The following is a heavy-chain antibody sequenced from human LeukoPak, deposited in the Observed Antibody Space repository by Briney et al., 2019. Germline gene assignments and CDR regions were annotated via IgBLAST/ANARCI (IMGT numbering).Heavy chain of an antibody. D-gene: IGHD3-22*01. Sequence: SETLSLTCTVSGGSISSYYWSWIRQPPGKGLEWIGYIYYSGSTNYNPSLKSGVTISVDTSDNQLSLQLRPVTGANTAVYSVEGTTSGYYHRRDVWGEGTTVTVSS. V-gene: IGHV4-59*08. CDR2: IYYSGST. J-gene: IGHJ6*04. CDR3: EGTTSGYYHRRDV. CDR1: GGSISSYY.